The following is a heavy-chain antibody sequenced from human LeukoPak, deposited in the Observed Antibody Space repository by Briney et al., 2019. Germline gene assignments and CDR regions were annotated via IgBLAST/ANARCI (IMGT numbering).Heavy chain of an antibody. CDR3: ARRAPLDNSGYYAFDY. CDR1: GFSLSTSGVG. Sequence: SGPTLVKPTQTLTLTCTFSGFSLSTSGVGVGWIRQPPGKALEWLALFYWNDDKRYSPSLKSRLTITKDTSKNQVVLTMTNMDPVDTATYYCARRAPLDNSGYYAFDYWGQGTLVTVSS. CDR2: FYWNDDK. V-gene: IGHV2-5*01. D-gene: IGHD3-22*01. J-gene: IGHJ4*02.